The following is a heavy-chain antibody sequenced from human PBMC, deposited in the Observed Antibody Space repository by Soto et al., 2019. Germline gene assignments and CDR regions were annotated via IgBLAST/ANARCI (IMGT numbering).Heavy chain of an antibody. CDR2: IVVGSGNT. D-gene: IGHD3-9*01. Sequence: SVKVSCKASGFTFTSSSMQWVRQARGQRLEWIGWIVVGSGNTNYAQKFQERVTITRDMSTSTAYMELSSLRSEDTAVYYCAAGWTTYYDILTGYYIDAFYIWGQGTMVTVSS. J-gene: IGHJ3*02. V-gene: IGHV1-58*02. CDR1: GFTFTSSS. CDR3: AAGWTTYYDILTGYYIDAFYI.